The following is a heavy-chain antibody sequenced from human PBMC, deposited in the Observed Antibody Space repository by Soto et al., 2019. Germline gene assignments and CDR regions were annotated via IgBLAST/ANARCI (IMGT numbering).Heavy chain of an antibody. CDR3: AKGGRYNWNEDFDY. CDR1: GFTFSSYA. V-gene: IGHV3-23*01. Sequence: EVQLLESGGGLVQPGGSLRLSCAASGFTFSSYAMSWVRQAPGKGLEWVSAISGSGGSTYYADSVKGRCTITRDNSKNTLYLQMNSLRAEDTAGYYCAKGGRYNWNEDFDYWGQGTMVTVSS. CDR2: ISGSGGST. D-gene: IGHD1-1*01. J-gene: IGHJ4*02.